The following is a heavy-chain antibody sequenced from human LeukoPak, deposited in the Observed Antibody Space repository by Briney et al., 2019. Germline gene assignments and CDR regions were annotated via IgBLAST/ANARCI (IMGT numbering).Heavy chain of an antibody. CDR1: GFTFSSYA. Sequence: GRSLRLACAASGFTFSSYAMNWVRQAPGQGLEWVSAISGGADSAYYADSVKGRFTISRDNSKNTLYLQMNSLRVEDTAVYYCAKGSSWHRLDMWGQGTMVTVSS. V-gene: IGHV3-23*01. D-gene: IGHD6-13*01. CDR3: AKGSSWHRLDM. J-gene: IGHJ3*02. CDR2: ISGGADSA.